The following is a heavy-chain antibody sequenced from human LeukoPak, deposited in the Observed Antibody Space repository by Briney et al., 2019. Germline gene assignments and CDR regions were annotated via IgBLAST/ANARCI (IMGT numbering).Heavy chain of an antibody. J-gene: IGHJ4*02. CDR1: GFTFDDYG. Sequence: PGGSLRLSCAASGFTFDDYGMSWVRQAPGKGLEWVSGINWNGGSAGYADSVKGRFTISRDNAKNSLYLQMNSLRAEDTALYYCAREGVYYYDSSGYYYFDYWRQGTLVTVSS. CDR3: AREGVYYYDSSGYYYFDY. CDR2: INWNGGSA. V-gene: IGHV3-20*04. D-gene: IGHD3-22*01.